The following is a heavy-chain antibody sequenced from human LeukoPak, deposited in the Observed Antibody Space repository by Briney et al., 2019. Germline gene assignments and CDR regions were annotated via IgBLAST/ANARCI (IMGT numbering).Heavy chain of an antibody. CDR1: GFTIRSYW. CDR2: INTDGSST. D-gene: IGHD3-22*01. Sequence: QPGGSLRLSCAASGFTIRSYWMHWVRQAPGKGLVWVSQINTDGSSTNYADSVKGRFTISRDNAKNTLYLQMNSLRAEDTAVYYCARGEVVVPSRYWGQGTLVTVSS. J-gene: IGHJ4*02. CDR3: ARGEVVVPSRY. V-gene: IGHV3-74*01.